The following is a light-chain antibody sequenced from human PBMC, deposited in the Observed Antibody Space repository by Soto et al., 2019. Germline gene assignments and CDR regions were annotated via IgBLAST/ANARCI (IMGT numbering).Light chain of an antibody. CDR3: QQYDYLPRT. V-gene: IGKV1-33*01. CDR1: QSISNH. J-gene: IGKJ5*01. CDR2: AAS. Sequence: DIQMTQSPSSLSASVEDRVIITCRASQSISNHLNWYQQKPGKAPKLLIFAASSLQSGVPSRFSGSRSGTDFTFTISSLQPEDTATYYCQQYDYLPRTFGQGTRLEIK.